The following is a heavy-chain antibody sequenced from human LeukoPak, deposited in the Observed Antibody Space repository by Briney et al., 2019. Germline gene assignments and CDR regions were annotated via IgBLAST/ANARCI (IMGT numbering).Heavy chain of an antibody. Sequence: GRSLRLSCAASSGLLFSSHGMYWVRQAPGKGLEWVAVIWYDGSNKWYADSVKGRFTISRDNSKNTLYLQMDSLRAEDTAVYYCARARNNYDSSGYSALDCWGQGTLVTVSS. CDR2: IWYDGSNK. D-gene: IGHD3-22*01. CDR1: GLLFSSHG. V-gene: IGHV3-33*07. J-gene: IGHJ4*02. CDR3: ARARNNYDSSGYSALDC.